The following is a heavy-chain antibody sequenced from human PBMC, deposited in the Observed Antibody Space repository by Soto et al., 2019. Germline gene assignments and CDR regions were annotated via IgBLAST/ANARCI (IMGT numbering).Heavy chain of an antibody. CDR1: GGPFSSYA. V-gene: IGHV1-69*06. CDR3: ARRGAQQLGNWFDP. D-gene: IGHD6-13*01. J-gene: IGHJ5*02. Sequence: SVKVSCKASGGPFSSYAISWVRQAPGQGLEWMGGIIPIFGTANYAQKFQGRVTITADKSTSTAYMELSSLRSEDTAVYYCARRGAQQLGNWFDPWGQGTLVTVSS. CDR2: IIPIFGTA.